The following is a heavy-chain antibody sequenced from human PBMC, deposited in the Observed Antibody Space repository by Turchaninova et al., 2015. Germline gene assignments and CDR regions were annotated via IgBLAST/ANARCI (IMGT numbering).Heavy chain of an antibody. CDR1: GGSFSDYF. V-gene: IGHV4-34*01. D-gene: IGHD5-18*01. CDR3: ATTAMGGTAFDY. J-gene: IGHJ4*02. Sequence: QVQLQQWGAGLLKPSETLSLACAVSGGSFSDYFWTWIRQPPGKGLEWIGEISHSGSTNYNPSLKSRVTILVDTSKNQFSLKLTSVTAADTAIYYCATTAMGGTAFDYWGQGTLVTVSS. CDR2: ISHSGST.